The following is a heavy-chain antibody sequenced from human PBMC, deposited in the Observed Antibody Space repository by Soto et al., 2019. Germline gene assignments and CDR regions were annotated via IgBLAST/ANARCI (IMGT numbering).Heavy chain of an antibody. D-gene: IGHD3-3*01. V-gene: IGHV4-30-4*01. J-gene: IGHJ4*02. CDR2: IYYSGST. Sequence: QVQLQESGPGLVKPSQTLSLTCTVAGGSISSGDYYWSWIRQPPGNGLEWIGYIYYSGSTYYNPSLQSRVTISVDTSQNQYSLKLRSVTAADTAVYYCARDQVYDFWSGYYFYWGQGTLVSVSS. CDR1: GGSISSGDYY. CDR3: ARDQVYDFWSGYYFY.